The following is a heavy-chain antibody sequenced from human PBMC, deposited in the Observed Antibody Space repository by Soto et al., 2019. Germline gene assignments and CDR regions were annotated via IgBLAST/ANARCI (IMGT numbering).Heavy chain of an antibody. V-gene: IGHV4-34*01. D-gene: IGHD5-12*01. Sequence: QVQLQQWGAGLLKPSETLSLNCAVNGGSLSGYYWSWIRQPPGKGLEWIGEIKDGGRTNYSPSLKSRAPISSDTSNNQSSLRLYSVTAADTGVYYCARGQEGVVATHWDQGTLVTVSS. J-gene: IGHJ4*02. CDR3: ARGQEGVVATH. CDR2: IKDGGRT. CDR1: GGSLSGYY.